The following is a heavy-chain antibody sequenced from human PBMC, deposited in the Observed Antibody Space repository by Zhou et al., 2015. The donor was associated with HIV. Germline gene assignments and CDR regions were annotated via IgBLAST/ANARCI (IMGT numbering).Heavy chain of an antibody. V-gene: IGHV3-23*04. CDR1: GFIFNDFG. J-gene: IGHJ4*02. D-gene: IGHD1-26*01. CDR3: ARGNLVGADFDY. Sequence: EVQLVESGGGVVQPGKSLRLSCVASGFIFNDFGMHWVRQSSGKGLEWVSAVSGSGDSSSYVESVKGRFTISRDNSKNTVYLQMNRLRGDDTAVYYCARGNLVGADFDYWGQGILVTVSS. CDR2: VSGSGDSS.